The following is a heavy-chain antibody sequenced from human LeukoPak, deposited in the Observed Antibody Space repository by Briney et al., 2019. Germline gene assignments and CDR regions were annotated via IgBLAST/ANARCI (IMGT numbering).Heavy chain of an antibody. J-gene: IGHJ4*02. V-gene: IGHV3-74*01. CDR1: GLTFSSYW. Sequence: GGSLRLSCAASGLTFSSYWMHWVRQAPGKGLVWVSRINSDGSSTSYADSVKGRFTISRGNAKNTLYLQMNSLRAEDTAVYYCARPKYYYDSSGYFDYWGQGTLVTVSS. CDR3: ARPKYYYDSSGYFDY. D-gene: IGHD3-22*01. CDR2: INSDGSST.